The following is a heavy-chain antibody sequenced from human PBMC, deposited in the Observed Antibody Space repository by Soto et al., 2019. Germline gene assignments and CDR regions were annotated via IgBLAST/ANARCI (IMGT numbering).Heavy chain of an antibody. Sequence: GGSLRLSCAASGFTFSSYAMSWVRQAPGKGLEWVSAISGSGGSTYYADSVKGRFTISRDNSKNTLYLQMNSLRAEDTAVYYCAKLARYDFWSGYYGDWGQGTLVTVTS. CDR2: ISGSGGST. D-gene: IGHD3-3*01. CDR3: AKLARYDFWSGYYGD. V-gene: IGHV3-23*01. CDR1: GFTFSSYA. J-gene: IGHJ4*02.